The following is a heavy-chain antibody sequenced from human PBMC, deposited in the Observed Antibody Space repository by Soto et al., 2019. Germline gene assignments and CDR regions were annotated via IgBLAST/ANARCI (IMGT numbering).Heavy chain of an antibody. CDR2: IYYSGST. D-gene: IGHD3-10*01. Sequence: SETLSLTCTVSGGSISSGGYYWSWIRQHPGKGLEWIGYIYYSGSTYYNPSLKSRVTISVDTSKNQFSLKLSSVTAADTAVYYCARAHSMVRGVIDDVYWGQGTLVTVSS. CDR1: GGSISSGGYY. J-gene: IGHJ4*02. V-gene: IGHV4-31*03. CDR3: ARAHSMVRGVIDDVY.